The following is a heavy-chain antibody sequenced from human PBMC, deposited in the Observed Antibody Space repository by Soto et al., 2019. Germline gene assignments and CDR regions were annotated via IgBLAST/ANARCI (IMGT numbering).Heavy chain of an antibody. V-gene: IGHV3-21*01. D-gene: IGHD3-10*01. Sequence: EVQLVESGGGLVKPGGSLRLSCAASGFTFSSYSMNWVRQAPGKGLEWVSSISSSSSDIYYADSVKGRFTISRDNAKNSLYLQMNSLRAEDTAVYYCARGVGSGSYYPYYFDYWGQGTLVTVSS. CDR1: GFTFSSYS. J-gene: IGHJ4*02. CDR3: ARGVGSGSYYPYYFDY. CDR2: ISSSSSDI.